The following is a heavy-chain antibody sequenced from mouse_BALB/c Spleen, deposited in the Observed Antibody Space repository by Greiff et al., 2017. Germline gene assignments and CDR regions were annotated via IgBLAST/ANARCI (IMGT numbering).Heavy chain of an antibody. D-gene: IGHD1-1*01. J-gene: IGHJ4*01. V-gene: IGHV2-2*02. CDR3: ARKGGYYYGSPSYAMDY. CDR2: IWSGGST. Sequence: QVQLKQSGPGLVQPSQSLSITCTVSGFSLTSYGVHWVRQSPGKGLEWLGVIWSGGSTDYNAAFISRLSISKDNSKSQVFFKMNSLQANDTAIYYCARKGGYYYGSPSYAMDYWGQGTSVTVSS. CDR1: GFSLTSYG.